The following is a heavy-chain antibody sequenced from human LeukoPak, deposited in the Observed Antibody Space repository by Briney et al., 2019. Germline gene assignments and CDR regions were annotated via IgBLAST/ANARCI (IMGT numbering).Heavy chain of an antibody. J-gene: IGHJ4*02. CDR1: GFTFNSHW. V-gene: IGHV3-7*05. D-gene: IGHD6-13*01. CDR3: ARRGTSSSWAHFDY. Sequence: GGSLRLSCAACGFTFNSHWMTWLRQAPGKGLEWVANIKQDGSEKYYVDSVKGRFTISRDNAKNSLYLQMNSLGAEDTAVYYCARRGTSSSWAHFDYWGQGTLVTVSS. CDR2: IKQDGSEK.